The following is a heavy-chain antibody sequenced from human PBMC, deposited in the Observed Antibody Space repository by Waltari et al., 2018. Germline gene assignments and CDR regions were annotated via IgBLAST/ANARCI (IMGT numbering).Heavy chain of an antibody. CDR3: ARGEGFRELLLDYYYGMDV. J-gene: IGHJ6*02. CDR1: GGSFSGYY. D-gene: IGHD3-10*01. Sequence: QVQLQQWGAGLLKPSETLSLTCAVYGGSFSGYYWSWIRQPPGKGLEWIGEINHSGSNNYNPSLKSRVTISVDTSKNQFSLKLSSVTAADTAVYYCARGEGFRELLLDYYYGMDVWGQGTTVTVSS. CDR2: INHSGSN. V-gene: IGHV4-34*01.